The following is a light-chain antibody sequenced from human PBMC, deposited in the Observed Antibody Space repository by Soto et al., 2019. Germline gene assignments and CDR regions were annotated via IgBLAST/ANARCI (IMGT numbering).Light chain of an antibody. CDR1: QNIQRY. V-gene: IGKV1-39*01. Sequence: DIPMTQSPSSLSASIGDTITISCRASQNIQRYLNWYQHKQGKAPQLLIFAAANLESGVPSRFRGSWAGTYFTLTSSILQPEDFATYYCQQTYSTIHSFGQGTKVDIK. CDR3: QQTYSTIHS. CDR2: AAA. J-gene: IGKJ2*01.